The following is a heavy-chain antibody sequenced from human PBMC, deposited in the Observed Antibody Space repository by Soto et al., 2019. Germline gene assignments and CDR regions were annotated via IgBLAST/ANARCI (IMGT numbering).Heavy chain of an antibody. V-gene: IGHV6-1*01. CDR1: GDSVSSYSAA. Sequence: SQTLSLTCAISGDSVSSYSAAWNWIRQSPSGGLEWLGRTYYRSRFFSDYAESVKSRIIINPDTSKNQFSLQLKSVTPEDTAVYYCVRDRYSSSGWFDPWGQGTTVTVSS. CDR3: VRDRYSSSGWFDP. J-gene: IGHJ5*01. D-gene: IGHD3-10*01. CDR2: TYYRSRFFS.